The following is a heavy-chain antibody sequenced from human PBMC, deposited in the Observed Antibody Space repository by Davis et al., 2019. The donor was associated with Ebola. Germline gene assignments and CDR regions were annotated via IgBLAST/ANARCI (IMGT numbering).Heavy chain of an antibody. CDR2: INHSGST. D-gene: IGHD4-11*01. J-gene: IGHJ4*02. V-gene: IGHV4-34*01. CDR1: GGSFSGYY. Sequence: PSETLSLTCAVYGGSFSGYYWSWIRQPPGKGLEWIGEINHSGSTNYNPSLKSRVTISVDTSKNQFSLKLSSVTAADTAVYYCARSGFLQYLGYWGQGTLVTVSS. CDR3: ARSGFLQYLGY.